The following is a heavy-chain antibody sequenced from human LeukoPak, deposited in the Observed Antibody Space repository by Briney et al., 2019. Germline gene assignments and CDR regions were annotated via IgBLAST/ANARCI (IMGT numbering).Heavy chain of an antibody. V-gene: IGHV1-46*01. J-gene: IGHJ6*03. Sequence: ASVKVSCKASGYTFTCYYMHWVRQAPRQGLEWMGIINPSGGSTSYAQKFQGRVTMTRDMSTSTVFMELSSLRSEDTAVYYCAREKSGYYRARYYYMDVWGKGTTVTVSS. CDR1: GYTFTCYY. CDR3: AREKSGYYRARYYYMDV. CDR2: INPSGGST. D-gene: IGHD3-3*01.